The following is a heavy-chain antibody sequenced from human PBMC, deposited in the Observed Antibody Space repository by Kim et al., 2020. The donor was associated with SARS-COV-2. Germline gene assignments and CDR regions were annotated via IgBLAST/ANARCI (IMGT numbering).Heavy chain of an antibody. CDR1: GFTFSSYG. D-gene: IGHD2-2*01. J-gene: IGHJ4*02. V-gene: IGHV3-33*06. CDR3: AKNLPPNIVVVPAAFAFDY. CDR2: IWYDGSNK. Sequence: GGSLRLSCAASGFTFSSYGMHWVRQAPGKGLEWVAVIWYDGSNKYYADSVKGRFTISRDNSKNTLYLQMNSLRAEDTAVYYCAKNLPPNIVVVPAAFAFDYWGQRTLVTVSS.